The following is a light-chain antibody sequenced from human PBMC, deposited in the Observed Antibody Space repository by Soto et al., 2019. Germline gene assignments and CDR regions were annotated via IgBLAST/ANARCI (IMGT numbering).Light chain of an antibody. J-gene: IGLJ1*01. V-gene: IGLV1-40*01. Sequence: QSVLTQPPSVSGAPGQRVTISCTGSSSNVGAGYDVHWYQQLPGTAPKLLIYGNYNRPSGVPDRFSGSKSGTSASLAITGLQAEDEVDYYCQYYDTSLSNYVFGTGTKVTVL. CDR1: SSNVGAGYD. CDR2: GNY. CDR3: QYYDTSLSNYV.